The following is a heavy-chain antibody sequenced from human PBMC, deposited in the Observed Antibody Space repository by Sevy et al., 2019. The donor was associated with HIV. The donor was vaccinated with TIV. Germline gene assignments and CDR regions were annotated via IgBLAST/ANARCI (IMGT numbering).Heavy chain of an antibody. CDR1: GYSISSGYY. CDR2: IYHSGST. D-gene: IGHD2-21*01. Sequence: SETLSLTCAVSGYSISSGYYWGWIRQPPGKGLEWNGSIYHSGSTYYNPSLKSRVTISVDTSKNQFSLKLSSVTAADTAVYYCARQHIVVVIATFDYWGQGTLVTVSS. CDR3: ARQHIVVVIATFDY. V-gene: IGHV4-38-2*01. J-gene: IGHJ4*02.